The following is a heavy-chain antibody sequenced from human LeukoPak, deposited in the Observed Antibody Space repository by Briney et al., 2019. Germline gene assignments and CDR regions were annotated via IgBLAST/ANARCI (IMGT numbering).Heavy chain of an antibody. CDR2: IIPIFGTA. CDR3: ARDSKACSSTSCYRRFDP. CDR1: GGTFSSYA. J-gene: IGHJ5*02. V-gene: IGHV1-69*05. D-gene: IGHD2-2*02. Sequence: SSVKVSCKASGGTFSSYAISWVRQAPGQGLEWMGGIIPIFGTANYARKFQGRVTITTDESTSTAYMELSSLRSEDTAVYYCARDSKACSSTSCYRRFDPWGQGTLVTVSS.